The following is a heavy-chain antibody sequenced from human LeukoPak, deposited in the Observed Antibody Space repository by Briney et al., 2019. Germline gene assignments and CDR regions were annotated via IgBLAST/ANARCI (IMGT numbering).Heavy chain of an antibody. D-gene: IGHD3-3*01. Sequence: ASVKVSCKASGYTFTGYYMHWVRQVPGQGLEWMGWINPNSGGTNYAQKFQGRVTMTRDTSISTAYMELSRLRSDDTAVYYCARGSDDFWSGYSPSYWGRGTLVTVSS. CDR3: ARGSDDFWSGYSPSY. V-gene: IGHV1-2*02. CDR1: GYTFTGYY. J-gene: IGHJ4*02. CDR2: INPNSGGT.